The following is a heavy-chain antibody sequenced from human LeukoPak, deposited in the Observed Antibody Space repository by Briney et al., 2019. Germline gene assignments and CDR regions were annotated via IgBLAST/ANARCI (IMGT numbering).Heavy chain of an antibody. CDR1: GLTFITYW. J-gene: IGHJ3*02. V-gene: IGHV3-7*01. D-gene: IGHD2-2*01. CDR3: AREVPGALNAFDI. CDR2: IKTDGSEQ. Sequence: GGSLRLSCAASGLTFITYWMSWVRQAPGKGLEWVANIKTDGSEQHYVDSMKGRFTISRDNAKNSLYLQMNSLRAEDTAVYYCAREVPGALNAFDIWGQGTMVTVSS.